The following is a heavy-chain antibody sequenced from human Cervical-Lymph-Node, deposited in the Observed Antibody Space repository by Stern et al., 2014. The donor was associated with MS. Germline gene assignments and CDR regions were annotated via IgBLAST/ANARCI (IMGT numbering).Heavy chain of an antibody. CDR3: GRKTTAKN. V-gene: IGHV3-7*01. J-gene: IGHJ4*02. CDR1: GFTFSHYW. D-gene: IGHD4-17*01. CDR2: INKDGSET. Sequence: EVQLVESGGGLVQPGGSLRLSCAGSGFTFSHYWMTWVRQAPGKGLEWVASINKDGSETYYVDSLKGRFTISRDNAKNSLYFQMTSLRAGDTAVYYCGRKTTAKNWGQGTLVTVSP.